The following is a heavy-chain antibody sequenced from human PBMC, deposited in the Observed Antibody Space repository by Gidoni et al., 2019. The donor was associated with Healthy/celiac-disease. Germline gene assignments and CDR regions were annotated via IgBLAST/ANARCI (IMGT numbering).Heavy chain of an antibody. CDR3: ARSSRSHNKDLYYYGMDV. V-gene: IGHV3-33*01. D-gene: IGHD1-26*01. Sequence: QVQLVESGGGVVQPGRSLRLSCAASGFTFSSYGMHWVRQAPGKGLGWVAVIWYDGSNKYYADSVKGRFTISRDNSKNTLYLQMNSLRAEDTAVYYCARSSRSHNKDLYYYGMDVWGQGTTVTVSS. J-gene: IGHJ6*02. CDR1: GFTFSSYG. CDR2: IWYDGSNK.